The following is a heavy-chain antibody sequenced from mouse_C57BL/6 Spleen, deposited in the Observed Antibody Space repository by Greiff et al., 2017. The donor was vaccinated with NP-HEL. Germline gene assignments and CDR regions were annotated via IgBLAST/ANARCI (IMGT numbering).Heavy chain of an antibody. V-gene: IGHV10-1*01. CDR1: GFSFNTYA. D-gene: IGHD1-1*01. J-gene: IGHJ3*01. CDR2: IRSKSNNYAT. Sequence: DAGGGLVQPKGSLKLSCAASGFSFNTYARNWVRQAPGKCLEWVARIRSKSNNYATYYADSGQDRFTIYRDESESMLYLQMNNLQTEDTAMYYWVSPVGDGSSYEALFAYWGQGTLVTVSA. CDR3: VSPVGDGSSYEALFAY.